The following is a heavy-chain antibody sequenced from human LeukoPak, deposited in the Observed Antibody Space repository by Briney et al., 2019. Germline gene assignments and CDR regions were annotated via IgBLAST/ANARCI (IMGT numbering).Heavy chain of an antibody. CDR1: GGSISSSTYY. CDR2: IYYSGST. CDR3: ATDIPLYSSSWYYFDY. V-gene: IGHV4-39*02. Sequence: PSETLSLTCTVSGGSISSSTYYWGWIRQPPGKGLEWIGSIYYSGSTYYNPSLKSRVTISVDTSKNQFSLKLSSVTAADTAVYYCATDIPLYSSSWYYFDYWGQGTLVTVSS. J-gene: IGHJ4*02. D-gene: IGHD6-13*01.